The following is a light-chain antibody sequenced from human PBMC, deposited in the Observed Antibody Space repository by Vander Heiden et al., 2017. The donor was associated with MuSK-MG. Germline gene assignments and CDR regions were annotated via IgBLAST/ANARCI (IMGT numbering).Light chain of an antibody. CDR2: NAS. V-gene: IGKV1-39*01. CDR1: QSISRY. CDR3: QQSDNTPMYT. J-gene: IGKJ2*01. Sequence: DIQMTQSPSSLSASVGDSVTITCRASQSISRYLNWYQQKPGKAPKVLIYNASTLQSGVPSRFAGCGSGTDFTITISSLQPEDFAAYYCQQSDNTPMYTFGQGTKFEIK.